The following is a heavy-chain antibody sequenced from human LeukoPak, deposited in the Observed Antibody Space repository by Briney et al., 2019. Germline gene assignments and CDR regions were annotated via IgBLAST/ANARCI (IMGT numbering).Heavy chain of an antibody. V-gene: IGHV1-8*01. CDR2: MSPNSGDT. CDR3: VRTPRNWGFDY. Sequence: ASVKVSCKASGYTFTSHDINWVRQATGQGLEWMGWMSPNSGDTGYAQKFQGRVTMTSDSSISTAYMELSSLRSEDTAIYYCVRTPRNWGFDYWGQGTLVTVSS. J-gene: IGHJ4*02. CDR1: GYTFTSHD. D-gene: IGHD7-27*01.